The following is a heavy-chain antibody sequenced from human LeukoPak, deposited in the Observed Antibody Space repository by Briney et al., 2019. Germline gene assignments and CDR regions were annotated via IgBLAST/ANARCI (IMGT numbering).Heavy chain of an antibody. CDR3: TRDLGLRRMI. CDR1: GLSLSSNN. V-gene: IGHV3-48*04. Sequence: GGSLRLSCEASGLSLSSNNMPWVRQAPGGRLEWLSYISAGSGTVFSADSVRGRFSISRDNARESVFLQMNSLRFEDTGFYYCTRDLGLRRMIWGRGTLVIVSS. CDR2: ISAGSGTV. J-gene: IGHJ2*01.